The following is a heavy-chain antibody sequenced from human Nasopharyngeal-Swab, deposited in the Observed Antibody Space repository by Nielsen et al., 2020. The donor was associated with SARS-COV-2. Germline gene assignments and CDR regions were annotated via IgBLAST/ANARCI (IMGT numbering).Heavy chain of an antibody. CDR2: INPNSGGT. CDR1: GYTFTGYY. V-gene: IGHV1-2*04. J-gene: IGHJ5*02. CDR3: PRDRGINWFDP. Sequence: ASVKVSCKASGYTFTGYYMHWVRQAPGQGLEWMGWINPNSGGTNYAQKFQGWVTMTRDTSISTAYMELSRLRSDDTAVYYCPRDRGINWFDPWGQGTLVTVSS.